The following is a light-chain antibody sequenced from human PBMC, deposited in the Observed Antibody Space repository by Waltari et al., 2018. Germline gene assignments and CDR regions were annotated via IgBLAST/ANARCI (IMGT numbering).Light chain of an antibody. CDR1: TSDVGSYDL. V-gene: IGLV2-23*02. CDR3: CSYAGRGTYV. CDR2: EVF. Sequence: QSALTQPASVSGTPGQSITISCSGTTSDVGSYDLFSWYQQHPGEAPKLLMCEVFKRPPDTSSRFSGAKSGSTASLTISGLQPEDEADYYCCSYAGRGTYVFGSGTKVTVL. J-gene: IGLJ1*01.